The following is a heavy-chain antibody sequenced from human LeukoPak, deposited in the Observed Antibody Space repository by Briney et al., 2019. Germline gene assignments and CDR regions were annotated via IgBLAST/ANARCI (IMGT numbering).Heavy chain of an antibody. V-gene: IGHV4-39*07. D-gene: IGHD1-26*01. CDR2: LYHSGST. J-gene: IGHJ4*02. CDR1: GGSISSSSYY. Sequence: PSETLSLTCTVSGGSISSSSYYWGWIRQPPGKGLEWIGSLYHSGSTSYNPSLKSRVTTSVDTSKNRFSLKLTSVTAADTAVYYCARELHSGSYYFDYWGQGTLVIVSS. CDR3: ARELHSGSYYFDY.